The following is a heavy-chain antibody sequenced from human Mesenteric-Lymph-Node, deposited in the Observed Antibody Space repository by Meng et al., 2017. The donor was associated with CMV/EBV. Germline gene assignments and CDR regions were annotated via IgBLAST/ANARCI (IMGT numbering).Heavy chain of an antibody. J-gene: IGHJ4*02. Sequence: GESLKISCAASGFTFSSYAMSWVRQAPGKGLEWVANIQKDGSEKYYVDSVNGRFTISRDNAKNSVFLEMNSLRVEDTAVYYCARDIKVAAADYWGQGTLVTVSS. D-gene: IGHD6-13*01. CDR2: IQKDGSEK. CDR1: GFTFSSYA. V-gene: IGHV3-7*01. CDR3: ARDIKVAAADY.